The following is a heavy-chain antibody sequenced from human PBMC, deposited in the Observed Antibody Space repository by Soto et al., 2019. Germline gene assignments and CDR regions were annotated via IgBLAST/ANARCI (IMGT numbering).Heavy chain of an antibody. Sequence: EVQLLESGGGLVQPGGSLRLSCAASGFTFSSYAMSWVRQAPGKGLEWVSGINGGGDSTYFADSVRGRFTISRDNSKNTLFLQMSTLRAEDTAVYYCARGWTFALWGQGTLVTVSS. CDR2: INGGGDST. CDR1: GFTFSSYA. V-gene: IGHV3-23*01. D-gene: IGHD1-1*01. CDR3: ARGWTFAL. J-gene: IGHJ4*02.